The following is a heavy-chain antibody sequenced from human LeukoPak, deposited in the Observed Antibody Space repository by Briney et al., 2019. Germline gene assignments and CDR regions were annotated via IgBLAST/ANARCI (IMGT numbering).Heavy chain of an antibody. D-gene: IGHD2/OR15-2a*01. Sequence: ASVKVSCKVSGYTLTELSMHWVRQAPGQGLEWMGIINPSGGSTSYAQKFQGRVTMTRDTSTSTVYMELSSLRSEDTAVYYCARDFLYGVDYYYYGMDVWGQGTTVTVSS. CDR1: GYTLTELS. CDR3: ARDFLYGVDYYYYGMDV. J-gene: IGHJ6*02. CDR2: INPSGGST. V-gene: IGHV1-46*01.